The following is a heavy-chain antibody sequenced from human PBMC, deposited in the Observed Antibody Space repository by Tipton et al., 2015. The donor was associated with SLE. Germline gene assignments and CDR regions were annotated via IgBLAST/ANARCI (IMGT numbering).Heavy chain of an antibody. J-gene: IGHJ3*02. CDR1: GGTFSSYA. CDR3: AREAMEWPDAFDI. D-gene: IGHD3-3*01. V-gene: IGHV1-18*01. CDR2: ISAYDGNT. Sequence: QSGPEVKKPGSSVKVSCKASGGTFSSYAISWVRQAPGQGLEWMGWISAYDGNTNYAQKLQGRVTMTTDTSTSTAYMELRSLRSDDTAVYYCAREAMEWPDAFDIWGQGTMVTVSS.